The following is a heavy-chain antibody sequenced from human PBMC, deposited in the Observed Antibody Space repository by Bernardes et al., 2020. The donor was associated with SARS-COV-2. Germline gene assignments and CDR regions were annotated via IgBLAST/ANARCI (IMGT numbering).Heavy chain of an antibody. CDR2: INPNSGGT. V-gene: IGHV1-2*02. CDR1: GYTFTGYY. J-gene: IGHJ4*02. Sequence: ASVKVSCKASGYTFTGYYMHWVRQAPGQGLEWMGWINPNSGGTNYAQKFQGRVTMTRDTSISTAYMKLRSVTAADTALYYCARGTYYDSSGYYYQYENTGGYFDSWGQGTLATVSS. D-gene: IGHD3-22*01. CDR3: ARGTYYDSSGYYYQYENTGGYFDS.